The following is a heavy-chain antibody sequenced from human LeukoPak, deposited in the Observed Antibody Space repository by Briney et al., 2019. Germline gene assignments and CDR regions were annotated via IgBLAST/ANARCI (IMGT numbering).Heavy chain of an antibody. CDR1: GFSFSRYW. V-gene: IGHV3-7*01. CDR2: IKQHGSEK. Sequence: PGGSLRLSCAASGFSFSRYWMGWVRQAPGKGLEWVANIKQHGSEKYYVDSVKGRFTISRDNAKNSLYLQMNSLRAEDTAVYYCARELYYYDSSGYSRPYYYYGMDVWGQGTTVTVSS. J-gene: IGHJ6*02. CDR3: ARELYYYDSSGYSRPYYYYGMDV. D-gene: IGHD3-22*01.